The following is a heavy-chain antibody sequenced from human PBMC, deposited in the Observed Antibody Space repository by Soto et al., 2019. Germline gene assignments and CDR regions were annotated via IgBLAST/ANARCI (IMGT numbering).Heavy chain of an antibody. CDR1: GGSISSSTYY. J-gene: IGHJ4*02. CDR3: ARDLGDYYDSSGYALDY. D-gene: IGHD3-22*01. Sequence: PSETLSLTCTVSGGSISSSTYYWGWMRQPPGKGLEWIASFFIGGNTYYNPSLKSRVTISVDTSKNQFSLKLSSVTAADTAVYYCARDLGDYYDSSGYALDYWGQGTLVTVSS. V-gene: IGHV4-39*07. CDR2: FFIGGNT.